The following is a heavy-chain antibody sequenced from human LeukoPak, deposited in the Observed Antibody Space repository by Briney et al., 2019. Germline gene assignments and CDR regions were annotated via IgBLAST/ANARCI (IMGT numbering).Heavy chain of an antibody. CDR3: ARDYRAGGGATFAFDI. CDR2: ISYDGSNK. D-gene: IGHD1-26*01. Sequence: GGSLRLSCAASGFTFSSYAMHWVRQAPGKGLEWAAVISYDGSNKYYADSVKGRFTISRDNSKNTLYLQMNSLRAEDTAVYYCARDYRAGGGATFAFDIWGQGTMVTVSS. V-gene: IGHV3-30-3*01. J-gene: IGHJ3*02. CDR1: GFTFSSYA.